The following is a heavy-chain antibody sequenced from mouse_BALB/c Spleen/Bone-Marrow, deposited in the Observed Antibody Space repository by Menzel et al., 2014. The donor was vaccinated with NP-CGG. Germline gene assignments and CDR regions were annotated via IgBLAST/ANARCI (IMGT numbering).Heavy chain of an antibody. CDR2: IDPANGNT. D-gene: IGHD1-1*01. Sequence: VQLQQSRAELVKPGASVKLSCTASGFNIKDTYMHWVKQRPEQGLEWIGRIDPANGNTKYDPKFQGKATITADTSSNTAYLQLSSLTSEDTAVYYCASYYYGRYFDVWGAGTTVTVSS. V-gene: IGHV14-3*02. CDR1: GFNIKDTY. CDR3: ASYYYGRYFDV. J-gene: IGHJ1*01.